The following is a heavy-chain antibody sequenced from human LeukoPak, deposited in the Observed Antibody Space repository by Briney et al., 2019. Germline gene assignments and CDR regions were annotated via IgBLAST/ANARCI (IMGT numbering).Heavy chain of an antibody. V-gene: IGHV3-72*01. CDR1: GFTFSDHY. CDR2: TRNKANSYTT. CDR3: AKEGEDYGLSWFDP. D-gene: IGHD4-17*01. Sequence: GGSLRLSCAASGFTFSDHYMDWVRQAPGKGLEWVGRTRNKANSYTTEYAASVKGRFTISRDDSKNSLYLQMNSLRAEDTAVYYCAKEGEDYGLSWFDPWGQGTLVTVSS. J-gene: IGHJ5*02.